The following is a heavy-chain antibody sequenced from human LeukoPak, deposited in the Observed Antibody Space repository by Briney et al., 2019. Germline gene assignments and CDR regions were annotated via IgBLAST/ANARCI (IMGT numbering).Heavy chain of an antibody. J-gene: IGHJ4*02. Sequence: SETLSLTCTVSGGSISSSYWSWIRQPPGKGLEWIGYIDYSGNTNYNPSLKSRVTISVERSKNQFSLKLSSVTAADTDVYYCARATSYGDYVDYWGQGTLVTVSS. D-gene: IGHD4-17*01. CDR2: IDYSGNT. CDR1: GGSISSSY. V-gene: IGHV4-59*08. CDR3: ARATSYGDYVDY.